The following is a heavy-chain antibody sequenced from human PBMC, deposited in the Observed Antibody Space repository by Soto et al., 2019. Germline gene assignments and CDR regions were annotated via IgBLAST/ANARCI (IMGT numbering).Heavy chain of an antibody. V-gene: IGHV4-39*01. CDR3: ARQGTTSPDY. J-gene: IGHJ4*02. Sequence: SETLSLTCTVSGGSITSSSYYWGWIRQPPGKGLEWIGSMYYSGSTYYNPSLKSRVTISADTSKNHFSLKLSSVTAADTAVYYCARQGTTSPDYWGQGTPVTVSS. CDR2: MYYSGST. CDR1: GGSITSSSYY. D-gene: IGHD4-17*01.